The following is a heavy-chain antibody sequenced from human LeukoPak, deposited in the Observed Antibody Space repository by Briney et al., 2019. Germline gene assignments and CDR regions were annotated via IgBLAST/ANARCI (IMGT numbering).Heavy chain of an antibody. D-gene: IGHD6-13*01. V-gene: IGHV4-34*01. CDR1: GGSFSGYY. CDR3: ARGSKAAPGTFDY. Sequence: SETLSLTCAVYGGSFSGYYWSWIRQPPGKGLEWIGYIYHSGSTYYNPSLKSRVAISVDTSKNQFSLKLSSVTAADTAVYYCARGSKAAPGTFDYWGQGTLVTVSS. CDR2: IYHSGST. J-gene: IGHJ4*02.